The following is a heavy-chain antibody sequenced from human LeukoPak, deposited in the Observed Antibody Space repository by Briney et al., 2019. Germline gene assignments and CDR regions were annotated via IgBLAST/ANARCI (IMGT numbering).Heavy chain of an antibody. CDR1: GGSISSSSYY. D-gene: IGHD1-26*01. V-gene: IGHV4-39*02. J-gene: IGHJ4*02. CDR3: ARDKFGGSYGY. CDR2: IYYSGST. Sequence: SETLSLTCTVSGGSISSSSYYWGWIRQPPGKGLEWIGSIYYSGSTYYNPSLKSRVTISVDTSKNQFSLKLSSVTAADTAVYFCARDKFGGSYGYWGQGTLVTVSS.